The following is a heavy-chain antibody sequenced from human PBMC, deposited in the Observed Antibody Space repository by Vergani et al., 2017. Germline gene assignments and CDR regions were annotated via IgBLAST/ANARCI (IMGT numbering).Heavy chain of an antibody. CDR3: ARRAVAGLNYYYYYYMDV. Sequence: EVQLVQSGAEVKKPGESLKISCKGSGYSFTSYWIGWVRQMPGKGLEWMGIIYPGDSDTRYSPSFQGQVTISRDNAKNSLYLQMNSLRAEDTAVYYCARRAVAGLNYYYYYYMDVWGKGTTVTVSS. J-gene: IGHJ6*03. D-gene: IGHD6-19*01. CDR2: IYPGDSDT. V-gene: IGHV5-51*01. CDR1: GYSFTSYW.